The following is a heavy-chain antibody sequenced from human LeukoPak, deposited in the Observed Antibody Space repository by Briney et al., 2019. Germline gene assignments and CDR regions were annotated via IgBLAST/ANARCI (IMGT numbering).Heavy chain of an antibody. J-gene: IGHJ6*03. V-gene: IGHV3-7*01. CDR3: ARDVSGSYYYYYYMDV. Sequence: PGGSLRLSCAASGFTFSSYSMNWVRQAPGKGLEWVANIKQDGSEKYYVDSVKGRFTISRDNAKNSLYLQMNSLRAEDTAVYYCARDVSGSYYYYYYMDVWGKGTTVTVSS. CDR2: IKQDGSEK. D-gene: IGHD1-26*01. CDR1: GFTFSSYS.